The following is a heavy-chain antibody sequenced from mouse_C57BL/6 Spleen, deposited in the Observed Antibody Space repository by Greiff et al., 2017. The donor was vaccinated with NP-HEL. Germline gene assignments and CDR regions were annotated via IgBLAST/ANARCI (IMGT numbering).Heavy chain of an antibody. CDR2: ISYDGSN. CDR3: ARDRYYGVDY. D-gene: IGHD1-1*01. J-gene: IGHJ2*01. CDR1: GYSITSGYY. V-gene: IGHV3-6*01. Sequence: ESGPGLVKPSQSLSLTCSVTGYSITSGYYWNWIRQFPGNKLEWMGYISYDGSNNYNPSLKNRISITRDTSKNQFFLKLNSVTTEDTATYYCARDRYYGVDYWGQGTTLTVSS.